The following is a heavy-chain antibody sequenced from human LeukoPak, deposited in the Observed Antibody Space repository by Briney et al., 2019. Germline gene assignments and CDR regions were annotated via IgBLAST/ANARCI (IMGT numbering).Heavy chain of an antibody. CDR1: GFTFGNYG. V-gene: IGHV3-23*01. D-gene: IGHD2-15*01. Sequence: GGSLRLSCAASGFTFGNYGMSWVRQAPGKGLEWVSAISGSGGSTYYADSVKGRFTISRDNSKNTLYLQMNSLRAEDTAVYYCAKGTTILPGVFDYWGQGTLVTVSS. CDR3: AKGTTILPGVFDY. CDR2: ISGSGGST. J-gene: IGHJ4*02.